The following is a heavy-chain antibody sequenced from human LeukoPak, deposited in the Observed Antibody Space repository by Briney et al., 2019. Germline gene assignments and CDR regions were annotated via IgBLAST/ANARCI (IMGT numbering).Heavy chain of an antibody. CDR1: GDSVSSNSGA. Sequence: SQTLSLTCAIFGDSVSSNSGAWNWIRQSPSRGLEWLGRAFYRSQWYNDYAVSVKGRIAINPDTSKNQFSLQLNSVTPEDTAVYYCAREEAGTYGFQYWGQGTLVTVSS. J-gene: IGHJ4*02. V-gene: IGHV6-1*01. D-gene: IGHD3-10*01. CDR3: AREEAGTYGFQY. CDR2: AFYRSQWYN.